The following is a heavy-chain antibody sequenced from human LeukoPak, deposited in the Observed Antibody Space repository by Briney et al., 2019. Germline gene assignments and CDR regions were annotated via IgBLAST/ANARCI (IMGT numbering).Heavy chain of an antibody. CDR3: ASPYRGRFDY. D-gene: IGHD3-10*01. J-gene: IGHJ4*02. V-gene: IGHV4-59*01. CDR1: GDSITSYY. Sequence: SETLSLTCTVSGDSITSYYWSWLRQPPGKGLEWIGYIYYSGSTNYNPSLKSRVTISIDTSKKRSSLKLASVTAADTAVYYCASPYRGRFDYWGQGTLVTVSS. CDR2: IYYSGST.